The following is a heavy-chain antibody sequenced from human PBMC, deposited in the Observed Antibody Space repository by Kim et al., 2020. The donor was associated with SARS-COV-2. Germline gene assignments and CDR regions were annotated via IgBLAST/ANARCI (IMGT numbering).Heavy chain of an antibody. J-gene: IGHJ4*02. Sequence: SVKVSCKASGGTFSSYAISWVRQAPGQGLEWMGRIIPILGIANYAQKFQGRVTITADKSTSTAYMELSSLRSEDTAVYYCAREDSSGYYFDYWGQGTLVTVSS. D-gene: IGHD3-22*01. V-gene: IGHV1-69*04. CDR3: AREDSSGYYFDY. CDR1: GGTFSSYA. CDR2: IIPILGIA.